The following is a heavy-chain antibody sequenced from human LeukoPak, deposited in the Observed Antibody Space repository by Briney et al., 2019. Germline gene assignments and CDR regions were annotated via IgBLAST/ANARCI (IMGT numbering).Heavy chain of an antibody. Sequence: GGSLRLSCEASGFTFSSYAMHWVRQAPGKGLEWVAIISHDGSNKYYADSVKGRFTISRDNSKNTLYLQMNSLGAEDTAVYYCAREESGISIFGVVIFWGQGTPVTVSS. V-gene: IGHV3-30-3*01. J-gene: IGHJ4*02. CDR2: ISHDGSNK. CDR1: GFTFSSYA. CDR3: AREESGISIFGVVIF. D-gene: IGHD3-3*01.